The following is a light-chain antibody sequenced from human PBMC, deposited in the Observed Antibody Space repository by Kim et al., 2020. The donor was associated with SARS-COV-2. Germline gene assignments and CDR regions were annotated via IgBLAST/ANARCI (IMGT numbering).Light chain of an antibody. V-gene: IGKV1-5*01. CDR3: QQYDSDSWT. CDR2: DAS. Sequence: GCGGDGVTITCRASQNIGSWLAWYQQKPGKVPKLLVYDASGLKSGVPSRFSGRRSGTEFTLTISSLQPEDVATYYCQQYDSDSWTFGQGTKVDIK. CDR1: QNIGSW. J-gene: IGKJ1*01.